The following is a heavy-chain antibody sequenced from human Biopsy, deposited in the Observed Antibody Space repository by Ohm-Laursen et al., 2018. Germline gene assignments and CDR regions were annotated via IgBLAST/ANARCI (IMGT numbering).Heavy chain of an antibody. Sequence: SLRLSCAASGFDFSDYSMSWVRQAPGKGLEWVAVIWYDGTDKFYADSVKGRFTISRDNSKNTLYLHMNSLRAADTAVYYCARDRYYGSENYFSHYNMDVWGQGTTVTVSS. V-gene: IGHV3-33*08. CDR2: IWYDGTDK. D-gene: IGHD3-10*01. CDR3: ARDRYYGSENYFSHYNMDV. CDR1: GFDFSDYS. J-gene: IGHJ6*03.